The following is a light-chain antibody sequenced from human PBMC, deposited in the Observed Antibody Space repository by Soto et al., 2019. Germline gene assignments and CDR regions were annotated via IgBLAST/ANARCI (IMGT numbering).Light chain of an antibody. CDR1: QRISNN. J-gene: IGKJ2*01. Sequence: EIVMTQSPATLSVSPGERATLSCRASQRISNNLAWYQQKAGQAPRLLIYGASTRATGIPARFSGSGSETEFTLTISSLQSEDFAVYYCQQYNNWPPYTFGPGTK. CDR3: QQYNNWPPYT. CDR2: GAS. V-gene: IGKV3-15*01.